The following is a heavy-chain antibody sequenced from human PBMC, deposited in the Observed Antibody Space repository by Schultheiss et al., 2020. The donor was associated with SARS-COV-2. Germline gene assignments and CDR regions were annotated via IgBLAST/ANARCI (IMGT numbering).Heavy chain of an antibody. V-gene: IGHV4-39*01. J-gene: IGHJ4*02. D-gene: IGHD5-12*01. CDR2: IYFSGNS. Sequence: SETLSLTCTVSGGSVSSSGYYWGWMRQPPGKGLEWIGSIYFSGNSYYSPSLKGRITISVDTSKNQFSLNLTSVTAADTAVYYCATQYRAGRYFDYWGQGTLVTVSS. CDR1: GGSVSSSGYY. CDR3: ATQYRAGRYFDY.